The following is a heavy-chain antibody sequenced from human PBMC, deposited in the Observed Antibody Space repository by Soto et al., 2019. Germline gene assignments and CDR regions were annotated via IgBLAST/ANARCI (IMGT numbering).Heavy chain of an antibody. J-gene: IGHJ5*02. CDR2: INAGNGNT. V-gene: IGHV1-3*01. Sequence: ASVKVSCKASGYTFTNYAMHWVRQAPGQRLEWMGWINAGNGNTDYAHKFRGRVTMTTDTSTNTAYMDLRSLRSDDTAVYYCARHNSHWPNWFAPWGQGTPVTVYS. CDR1: GYTFTNYA. D-gene: IGHD1-1*01. CDR3: ARHNSHWPNWFAP.